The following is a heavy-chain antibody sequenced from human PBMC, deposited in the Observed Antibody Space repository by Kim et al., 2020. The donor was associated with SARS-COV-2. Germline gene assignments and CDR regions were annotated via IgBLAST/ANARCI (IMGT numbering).Heavy chain of an antibody. J-gene: IGHJ6*02. Sequence: VKGRFTSTRDNSKSTLYLQMTSLRAEDTAVYYCAKVDTTKAYYYYYGMDVWGQGTTVTVSS. CDR3: AKVDTTKAYYYYYGMDV. D-gene: IGHD1-1*01. V-gene: IGHV3-23*01.